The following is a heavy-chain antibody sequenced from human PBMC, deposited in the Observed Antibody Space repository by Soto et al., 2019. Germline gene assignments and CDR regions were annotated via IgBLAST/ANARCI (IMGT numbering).Heavy chain of an antibody. J-gene: IGHJ3*02. CDR3: ARDASVTGSSRAFVI. Sequence: SVKGRLTISRDNAKNSLSLQMNSLRAEDTTVYYCARDASVTGSSRAFVIWGQGTMVTVSS. V-gene: IGHV3-21*01. D-gene: IGHD1-20*01.